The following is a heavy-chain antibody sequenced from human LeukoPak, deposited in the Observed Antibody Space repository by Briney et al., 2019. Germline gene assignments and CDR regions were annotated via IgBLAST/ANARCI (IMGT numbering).Heavy chain of an antibody. J-gene: IGHJ6*01. CDR2: ISGSGGST. D-gene: IGHD2-15*01. V-gene: IGHV3-23*01. Sequence: GGSLRLSCAASVFTFSSYAMSWVRQAPGKGLEWGSAISGSGGSTYYADSLKGRFTISRHNSKNTLYLQMNSPRAQHTAVYYCAKGNGGSIYYSYGMDVWGQGTTVTVSS. CDR1: VFTFSSYA. CDR3: AKGNGGSIYYSYGMDV.